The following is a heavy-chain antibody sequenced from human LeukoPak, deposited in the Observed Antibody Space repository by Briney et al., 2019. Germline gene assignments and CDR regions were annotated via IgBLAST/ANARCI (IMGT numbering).Heavy chain of an antibody. CDR1: GYTFTSYG. CDR2: ISAYNGNT. D-gene: IGHD3-22*01. Sequence: ASVKVSCKASGYTFTSYGISWVRQAPGQGLEWMGWISAYNGNTNYAQKLQGRVTMTTDTSTSTAYMELRSLRSDDTAVYYCARGTGFPPYYYDSSGYWAVGNYYYYYMDVWAKGPRSPSP. CDR3: ARGTGFPPYYYDSSGYWAVGNYYYYYMDV. J-gene: IGHJ6*03. V-gene: IGHV1-18*01.